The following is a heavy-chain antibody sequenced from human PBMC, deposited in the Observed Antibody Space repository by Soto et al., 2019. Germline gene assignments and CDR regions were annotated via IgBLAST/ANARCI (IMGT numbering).Heavy chain of an antibody. V-gene: IGHV1-69*04. Sequence: SVKVSCKASGGTFSSYTISWVRQAPGQGLEWMGRIIPILGIANYAQKFQGRVTITADKSTSTAYMELSSLRSEDTAVYYCARDARRNYYDFWSGYYFNWFDPWGQGTLVTVSS. J-gene: IGHJ5*02. CDR3: ARDARRNYYDFWSGYYFNWFDP. D-gene: IGHD3-3*01. CDR2: IIPILGIA. CDR1: GGTFSSYT.